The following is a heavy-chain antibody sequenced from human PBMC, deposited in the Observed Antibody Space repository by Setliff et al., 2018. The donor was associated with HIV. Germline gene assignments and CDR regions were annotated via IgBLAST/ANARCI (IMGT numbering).Heavy chain of an antibody. J-gene: IGHJ4*02. CDR3: SKDFTGPEDS. CDR2: ISSSGSFT. Sequence: GGSLRLSCVVSGFNFSDDYMSWIRQAPGKGLEWVSYISSSGSFTNYADSVKGRFTISRDNAKNSLYLQMDSLRAEDTAMYYCSKDFTGPEDSWGQGTLVTVSS. CDR1: GFNFSDDY. V-gene: IGHV3-11*06. D-gene: IGHD3-9*01.